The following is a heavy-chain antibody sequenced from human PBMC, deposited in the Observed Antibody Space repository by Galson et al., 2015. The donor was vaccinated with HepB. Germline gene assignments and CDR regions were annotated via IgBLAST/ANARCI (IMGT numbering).Heavy chain of an antibody. Sequence: SVTVSCKGSGSNFNDYVITWVRQAPGQGLEWMGWISPHNSQREYAQKFQGRLTMTMNTDTATATVEMRSLRRDDTAVYYCARGASLDRRLGGYRVHYDYYGLDVWGRGTTVTVSS. J-gene: IGHJ6*02. D-gene: IGHD3-16*02. CDR1: GSNFNDYV. CDR3: ARGASLDRRLGGYRVHYDYYGLDV. CDR2: ISPHNSQR. V-gene: IGHV1-18*01.